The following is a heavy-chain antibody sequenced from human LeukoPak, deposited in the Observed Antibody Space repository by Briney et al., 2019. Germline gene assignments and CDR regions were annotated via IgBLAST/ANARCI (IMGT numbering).Heavy chain of an antibody. CDR1: GLTLSNYG. Sequence: GGSLRLSCAVSGLTLSNYGMSWVRQAPGKGLEWVAGISESGGSTNYADSVKGRFTISRDNPKDTLYLQMNRLRAEDTAVYFCAKRGVVIRVILVGFHKEAYYFESWGQGALVTVSS. J-gene: IGHJ4*02. V-gene: IGHV3-23*01. D-gene: IGHD3/OR15-3a*01. CDR3: AKRGVVIRVILVGFHKEAYYFES. CDR2: ISESGGST.